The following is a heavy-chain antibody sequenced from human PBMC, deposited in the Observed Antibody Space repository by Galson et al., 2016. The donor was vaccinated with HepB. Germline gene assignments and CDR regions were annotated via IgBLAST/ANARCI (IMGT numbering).Heavy chain of an antibody. Sequence: SETLSLTCAVYGGSFSGYYWSWIRQPPGKGLEWIGEINHSGSTNYNPSLTSRVTISLDTSKNQFSLKLSSVTAADTAVYYCARDRRTGTSREFPRASDYWGQGTLVTVSS. D-gene: IGHD1-7*01. CDR2: INHSGST. CDR3: ARDRRTGTSREFPRASDY. J-gene: IGHJ4*02. CDR1: GGSFSGYY. V-gene: IGHV4-34*01.